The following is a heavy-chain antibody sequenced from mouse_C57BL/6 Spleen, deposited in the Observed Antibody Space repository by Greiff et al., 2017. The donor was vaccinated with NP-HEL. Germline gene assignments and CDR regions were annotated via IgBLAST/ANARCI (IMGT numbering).Heavy chain of an antibody. D-gene: IGHD1-1*01. V-gene: IGHV1-85*01. Sequence: VQLQQSGPELVKPGASVKLSCKASGYNFTSYDINWVKQRPGQGLEWIGWIYPRDGSTKYNEKFKGKATLTVDTSSSTAYMELHSLTSEDSAVYFCANTVVATDYAMDYWGQGTSVTVSS. CDR2: IYPRDGST. CDR1: GYNFTSYD. J-gene: IGHJ4*01. CDR3: ANTVVATDYAMDY.